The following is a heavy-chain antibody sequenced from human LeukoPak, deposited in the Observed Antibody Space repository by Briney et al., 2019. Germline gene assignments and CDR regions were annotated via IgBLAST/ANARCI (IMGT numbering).Heavy chain of an antibody. CDR2: IIPIFGTA. J-gene: IGHJ4*02. V-gene: IGHV1-69*13. Sequence: SVKVSCKASGYTFTSYGISWVRQAPGQGLEWMGGIIPIFGTANYAQKFQGRVTITADESTSTAYMELSSLRSEDTAVYYCASGTTPYYDSSGYYFGSLWYFDYWGQGTLVTVSS. D-gene: IGHD3-22*01. CDR3: ASGTTPYYDSSGYYFGSLWYFDY. CDR1: GYTFTSYG.